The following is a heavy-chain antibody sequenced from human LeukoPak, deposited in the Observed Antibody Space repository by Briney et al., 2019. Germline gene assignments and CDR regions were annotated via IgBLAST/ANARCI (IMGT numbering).Heavy chain of an antibody. V-gene: IGHV3-30*18. J-gene: IGHJ4*02. Sequence: GGSLRLSCAASGFTFSSYGMHWVRQAPGKGLEWVAVISYDGSNKYYADSVKGRFTISRDNSKKTLYLQMNSLRAEDTAVYYCAKAPYSGYDPLPFDYWGQGTLVTVSS. D-gene: IGHD5-12*01. CDR3: AKAPYSGYDPLPFDY. CDR2: ISYDGSNK. CDR1: GFTFSSYG.